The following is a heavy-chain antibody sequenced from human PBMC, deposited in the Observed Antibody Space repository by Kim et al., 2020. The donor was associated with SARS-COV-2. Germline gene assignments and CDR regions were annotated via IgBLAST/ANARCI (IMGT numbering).Heavy chain of an antibody. CDR3: ARDRMATIFDGMDV. CDR2: ISAYNGNT. CDR1: GYTFTSYG. Sequence: ASVKVSCKASGYTFTSYGISWVRQAPGQGLEWMGWISAYNGNTNYAQKLQGRVTMTTDTSTYTAYMELRSLRSDDTAVYYCARDRMATIFDGMDVWGQGTTVTVSS. D-gene: IGHD5-12*01. V-gene: IGHV1-18*01. J-gene: IGHJ6*02.